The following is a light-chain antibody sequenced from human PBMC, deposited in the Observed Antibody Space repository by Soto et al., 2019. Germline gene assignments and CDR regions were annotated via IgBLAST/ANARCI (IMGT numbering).Light chain of an antibody. CDR1: LSLPSRS. CDR2: AAS. Sequence: LAESGDSVALSGRDIVTLSCRASLSLPSRSLAWYQQRPGQAPRVLISAASTRAADIPDRFSGSGSGTGFSLTITIPEPEEYAVYDCQQYDYSPRTFGQGTKVDIK. CDR3: QQYDYSPRT. J-gene: IGKJ1*01. V-gene: IGKV3-20*01.